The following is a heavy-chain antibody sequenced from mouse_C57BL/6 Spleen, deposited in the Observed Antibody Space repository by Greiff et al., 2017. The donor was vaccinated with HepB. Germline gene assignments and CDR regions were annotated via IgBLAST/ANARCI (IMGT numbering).Heavy chain of an antibody. CDR3: ARSRTTVSARGYFDV. J-gene: IGHJ1*03. Sequence: QVQLQQPGAELVKPGASVKLSCKASGYTFTSYWMHWVKQRPGRGLEWIGRIDPNSGGTKYNEKFKSKATLTVDKPSSTAYMQLSSLTSEDTAVYYDARSRTTVSARGYFDVWGTGTTVTVSS. CDR1: GYTFTSYW. V-gene: IGHV1-72*01. D-gene: IGHD1-1*01. CDR2: IDPNSGGT.